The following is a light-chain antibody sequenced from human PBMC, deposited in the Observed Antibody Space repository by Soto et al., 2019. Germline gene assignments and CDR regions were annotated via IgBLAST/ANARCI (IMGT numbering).Light chain of an antibody. CDR1: QAISNN. CDR3: QQAKDWPPT. V-gene: IGKV3-15*01. Sequence: RVMTQSPVTISVSPGERVTLSCRASQAISNNLAWYQQKPGQAPRLLIFDASTRDTGITARFSGSGSGTAFTLTISSLQSEDFSVVYWQQAKDWPPTFGKGTRV. CDR2: DAS. J-gene: IGKJ1*01.